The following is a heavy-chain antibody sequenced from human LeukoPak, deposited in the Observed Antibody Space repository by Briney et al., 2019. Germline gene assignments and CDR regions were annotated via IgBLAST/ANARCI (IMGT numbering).Heavy chain of an antibody. CDR1: GGSISRYY. D-gene: IGHD6-25*01. CDR2: IHDSGST. V-gene: IGHV4-59*08. Sequence: SETLSLTCAVSGGSISRYYWSWIRQPPGKGLEWIGYIHDSGSTNYNPSLKSRVSISVDTSKNQFSLKVNSVTAADTAVYYCVRHSAETDDDYWCFDVWGRGTLVTVSS. CDR3: VRHSAETDDDYWCFDV. J-gene: IGHJ2*01.